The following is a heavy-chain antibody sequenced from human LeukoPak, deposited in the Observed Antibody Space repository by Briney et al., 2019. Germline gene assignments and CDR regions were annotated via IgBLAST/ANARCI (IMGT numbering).Heavy chain of an antibody. CDR2: INPSGDST. V-gene: IGHV1-46*01. CDR3: ARLARYSSSPISPLYYHYYMDV. Sequence: GASVKVSCKASGYTFTNYYIHWVRQAPGQGLAWMGIINPSGDSTSYAQNFQGRVTMTTDMSTSTVYMELSSLTSDDTAMYYCARLARYSSSPISPLYYHYYMDVWGKGTTVTVSS. CDR1: GYTFTNYY. D-gene: IGHD6-19*01. J-gene: IGHJ6*03.